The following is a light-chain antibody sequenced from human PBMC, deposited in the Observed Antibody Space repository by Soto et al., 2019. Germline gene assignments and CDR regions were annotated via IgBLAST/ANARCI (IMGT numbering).Light chain of an antibody. Sequence: EIVLRQFPATLSLSPGETATLSCRASQSVLTYLGWYQKKPGQAPSLXIYDVSNRATGIPARFSGSGSGTDFTLTIGSLEPEDFAVYYCQQRSNWPQITFGQGTRLEIK. CDR2: DVS. CDR1: QSVLTY. J-gene: IGKJ5*01. CDR3: QQRSNWPQIT. V-gene: IGKV3-11*01.